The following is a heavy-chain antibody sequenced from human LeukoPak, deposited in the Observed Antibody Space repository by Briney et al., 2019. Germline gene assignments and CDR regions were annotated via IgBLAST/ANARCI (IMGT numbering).Heavy chain of an antibody. Sequence: ASVKVSCKASGYTFTSYGISWVRQAPGQGLEWMGWISAYNGNTNYAQKLQGRVTMTTDTSTSTAYMELRSLRSDDTAVYYRARSYHGTKHYDILTGYPPAELDYWGQGTLVTVSS. D-gene: IGHD3-9*01. J-gene: IGHJ4*02. CDR1: GYTFTSYG. CDR2: ISAYNGNT. V-gene: IGHV1-18*01. CDR3: ARSYHGTKHYDILTGYPPAELDY.